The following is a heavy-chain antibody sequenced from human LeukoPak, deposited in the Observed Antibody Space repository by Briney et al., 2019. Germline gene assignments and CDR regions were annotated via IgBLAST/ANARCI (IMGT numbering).Heavy chain of an antibody. D-gene: IGHD1-1*01. V-gene: IGHV3-15*01. CDR2: IKSKTDGGTT. Sequence: KPGGSLRLSCATSGFSFSSYAMSWVRQAPGKGLEWVGRIKSKTDGGTTGYAAPVKGRFTISRDDSKNTLYLQMNSLKTEDTAVYYCTTDGLETGIFDYWGQGTLVTVSS. J-gene: IGHJ4*02. CDR1: GFSFSSYA. CDR3: TTDGLETGIFDY.